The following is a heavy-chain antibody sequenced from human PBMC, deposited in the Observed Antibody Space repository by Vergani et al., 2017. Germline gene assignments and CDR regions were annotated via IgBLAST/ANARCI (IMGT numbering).Heavy chain of an antibody. Sequence: QVQLQESGPGLVKPSQTLSLTCTVSGGSIGSGSYYWSWIRQHPGKGLEWIGYIYYSGSTYYNPSLKSRVTISVDTSKNQFSLKLSSVTAADTAVYYCARESAEMATISGAFDIWGQGTMVTVSS. D-gene: IGHD5-24*01. CDR1: GGSIGSGSYY. V-gene: IGHV4-31*03. CDR2: IYYSGST. CDR3: ARESAEMATISGAFDI. J-gene: IGHJ3*02.